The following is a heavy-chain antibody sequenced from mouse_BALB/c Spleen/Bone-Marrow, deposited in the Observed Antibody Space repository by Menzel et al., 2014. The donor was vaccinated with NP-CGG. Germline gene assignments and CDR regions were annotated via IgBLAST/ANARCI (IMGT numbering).Heavy chain of an antibody. V-gene: IGHV5-17*02. D-gene: IGHD1-1*01. CDR1: GFTFSSFG. J-gene: IGHJ2*01. CDR2: ISSGSSTI. Sequence: EVHLVESGGGLVQPGESRKLSCAASGFTFSSFGMHWVRQAPEKGLEWVAYISSGSSTIYYADTVMGQFTISRDNPKNTLFLQMTSLRSEDTAMYYCARSGSSSGYFDYWGQGTALTVSS. CDR3: ARSGSSSGYFDY.